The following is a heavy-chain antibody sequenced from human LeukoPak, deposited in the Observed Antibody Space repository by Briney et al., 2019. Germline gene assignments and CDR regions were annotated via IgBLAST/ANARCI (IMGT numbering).Heavy chain of an antibody. CDR2: INAGNGNT. CDR3: ARVRYNWNDEGSWFDP. J-gene: IGHJ5*02. D-gene: IGHD1-1*01. CDR1: GGTFSGYA. V-gene: IGHV1-3*01. Sequence: ASVKVSCKASGGTFSGYAMHWVRQAPGQRLEWMGWINAGNGNTKYSQKFQGRVTITRDTSISTAYMELSRLRSDDTAVYYCARVRYNWNDEGSWFDPWGQGTLVTVSS.